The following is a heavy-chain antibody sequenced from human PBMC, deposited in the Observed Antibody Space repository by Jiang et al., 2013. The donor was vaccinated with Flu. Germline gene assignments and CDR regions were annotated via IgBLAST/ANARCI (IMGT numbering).Heavy chain of an antibody. D-gene: IGHD6-19*01. V-gene: IGHV3-30*18. CDR3: AKGHSGWDPHSLFLTP. CDR1: GFTFSSYC. CDR2: ISYDGSNK. Sequence: VQLVESGGGVVQPGRSLRLSCAATGFTFSSYCMHWVRQAPGKGLEWVAVISYDGSNKDYADSVKGRSTISRDNSKNKLYLQMNSLRAEDTAVYYCAKGHSGWDPHSLFLTPWGQG. J-gene: IGHJ4*02.